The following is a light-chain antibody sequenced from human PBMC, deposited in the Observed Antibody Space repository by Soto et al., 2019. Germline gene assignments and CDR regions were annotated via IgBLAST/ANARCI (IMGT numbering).Light chain of an antibody. J-gene: IGKJ5*01. Sequence: EVVLTQSPATLSLSPGERATLSCRASQSISTFLAWYQQRPGQTPRLLIYDASNRAPGIPDRFSGFGSGTDFTLTISRLEPEDFAVYFCQQYGSSPITFGQGTRLEI. V-gene: IGKV3-20*01. CDR2: DAS. CDR1: QSISTF. CDR3: QQYGSSPIT.